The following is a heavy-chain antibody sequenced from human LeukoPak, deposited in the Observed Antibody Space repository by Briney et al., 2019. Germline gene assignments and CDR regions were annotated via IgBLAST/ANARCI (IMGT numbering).Heavy chain of an antibody. V-gene: IGHV3-30*02. CDR2: IRYDGSNK. Sequence: GGSLRLSCAASGFTFSSYGMHWVRQAPGKGLEWVAFIRYDGSNKYYADSVKGRFTISRDNSKNTLYLQMNSLRAEDTAVYYCAKDISYDSSGYHDYWGQGTLVTVSS. D-gene: IGHD3-22*01. CDR3: AKDISYDSSGYHDY. CDR1: GFTFSSYG. J-gene: IGHJ4*02.